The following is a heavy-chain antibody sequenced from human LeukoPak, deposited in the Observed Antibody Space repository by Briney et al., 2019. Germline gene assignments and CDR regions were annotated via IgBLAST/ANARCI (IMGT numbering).Heavy chain of an antibody. Sequence: ASVKVSCKASGGTFSSYAISWVRQAPGQGLEWLGRINPNTGGTNFAQSFQGRVTMTRDTSITTAYMELSRLRSDDTAVYYCARVGDGLNDAFDIWGQGTMVSVSS. J-gene: IGHJ3*02. V-gene: IGHV1-2*06. D-gene: IGHD5-24*01. CDR3: ARVGDGLNDAFDI. CDR1: GGTFSSYA. CDR2: INPNTGGT.